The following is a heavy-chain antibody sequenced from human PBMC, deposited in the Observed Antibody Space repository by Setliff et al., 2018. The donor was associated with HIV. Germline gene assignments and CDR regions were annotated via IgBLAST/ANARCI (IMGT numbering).Heavy chain of an antibody. CDR2: IKQDGSEE. V-gene: IGHV3-7*01. D-gene: IGHD6-19*01. CDR1: GLTFSTYW. Sequence: GESLKISCAASGLTFSTYWMIWVRQAPGKGLEWVAKIKQDGSEEYYVDSVKGRFTISRDNAKNSVYLQMNSLRVEDTAMYYCTKDHLSGWASDCWGQGTLVTVSS. J-gene: IGHJ4*02. CDR3: TKDHLSGWASDC.